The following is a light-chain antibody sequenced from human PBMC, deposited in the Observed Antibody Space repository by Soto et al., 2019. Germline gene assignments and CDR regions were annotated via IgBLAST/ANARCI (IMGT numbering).Light chain of an antibody. J-gene: IGKJ4*01. CDR2: WAS. Sequence: DIVMTQSPDPLAVSLGERATINCKSSQVVFLSSNSKNSLAWYQLKPGQPPKLLIYWASTRESGVPDRFSGSGSGTDFTLTISSLQAEDVAVYYCQQYYSTPLTFGGGTKVEIK. V-gene: IGKV4-1*01. CDR1: QVVFLSSNSKNS. CDR3: QQYYSTPLT.